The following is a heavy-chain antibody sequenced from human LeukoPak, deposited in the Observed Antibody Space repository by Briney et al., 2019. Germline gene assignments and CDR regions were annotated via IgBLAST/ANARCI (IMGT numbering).Heavy chain of an antibody. J-gene: IGHJ5*02. Sequence: SETLSLTCTVSGGSISSYYWSWIRQPPGKGLEWIGYIYYSGSTNYNPSLRSRVTISVDTSKNQFSLKLSSVTAADTAVYYCARKSLTGTPPGDFDPWGQGPRVPVSS. D-gene: IGHD1-20*01. CDR1: GGSISSYY. CDR3: ARKSLTGTPPGDFDP. V-gene: IGHV4-59*01. CDR2: IYYSGST.